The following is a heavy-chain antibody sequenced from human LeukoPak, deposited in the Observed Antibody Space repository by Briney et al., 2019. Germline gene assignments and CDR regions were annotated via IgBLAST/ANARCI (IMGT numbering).Heavy chain of an antibody. D-gene: IGHD5-18*01. CDR2: INHSGYT. J-gene: IGHJ4*02. V-gene: IGHV4-34*01. CDR1: GGSFSVYD. Sequence: SETLSLTCGVYGGSFSVYDYSWIRQPPGKGLEWIGEINHSGYTNYNPSLKSRVTISVDTSKNHFSLKLGSVTAVDTAVYYCARALRYSYGYIDWGQGTLVTVSS. CDR3: ARALRYSYGYID.